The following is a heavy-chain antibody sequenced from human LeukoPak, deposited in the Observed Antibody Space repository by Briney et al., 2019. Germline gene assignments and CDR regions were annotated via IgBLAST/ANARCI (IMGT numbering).Heavy chain of an antibody. V-gene: IGHV3-7*03. CDR3: TKDSDWAIDY. CDR1: GFTFSNSW. Sequence: PGGSLRLSCAASGFTFSNSWMKWVRQAPGKGLEWVASIKQDGSERYYVDSVKGRFTISRDNAKNSLYLQMNSLRAEDTAVYNCTKDSDWAIDYWGQGTLVIVSS. D-gene: IGHD6-19*01. J-gene: IGHJ4*02. CDR2: IKQDGSER.